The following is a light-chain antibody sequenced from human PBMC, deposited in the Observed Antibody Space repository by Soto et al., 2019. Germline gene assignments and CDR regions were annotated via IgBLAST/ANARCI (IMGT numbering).Light chain of an antibody. Sequence: QSALTQPASVSGSPGQSITISCTGTSSDVGAYNYVSWYQQHPGKAPKLIIYDVSYRPSGVSNRFSGCKSGNTASLTISGLQAEDEADYYCSSYASVSTVVFGGGTKVTVL. J-gene: IGLJ2*01. V-gene: IGLV2-14*01. CDR2: DVS. CDR3: SSYASVSTVV. CDR1: SSDVGAYNY.